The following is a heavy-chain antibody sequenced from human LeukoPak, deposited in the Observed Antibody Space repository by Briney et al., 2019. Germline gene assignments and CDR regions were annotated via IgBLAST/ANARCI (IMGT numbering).Heavy chain of an antibody. CDR1: GFTFSSYE. V-gene: IGHV3-48*03. CDR2: ISSSRSTI. J-gene: IGHJ4*02. CDR3: ARHTSGQPFDY. D-gene: IGHD6-19*01. Sequence: GGSLRLSCAASGFTFSSYEMNWVRQAPGKGLEWVSYISSSRSTIYYADSVKGRFTISRDNAKNSLYLQMNSLRAEDTAVYYCARHTSGQPFDYWGQGTLVTVSS.